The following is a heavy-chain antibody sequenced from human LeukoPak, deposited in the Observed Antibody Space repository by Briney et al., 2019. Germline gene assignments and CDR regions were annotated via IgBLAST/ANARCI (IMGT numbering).Heavy chain of an antibody. V-gene: IGHV6-1*01. Sequence: SQTLSLTCAISGDSVSSNSASWTWIRQSPSRGLEWLGGTHYRSKWYNDYAASVQSRITINPDTSKNQLSLQMNAVTPEDTAVYYCTREHGWGSSDYWGQGTLVTVSS. CDR1: GDSVSSNSAS. J-gene: IGHJ4*02. CDR2: THYRSKWYN. D-gene: IGHD7-27*01. CDR3: TREHGWGSSDY.